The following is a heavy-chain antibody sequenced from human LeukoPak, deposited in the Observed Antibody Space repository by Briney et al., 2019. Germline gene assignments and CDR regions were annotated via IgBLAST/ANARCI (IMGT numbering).Heavy chain of an antibody. CDR2: ISGSGGNT. CDR1: GFTFSSYA. Sequence: GGSLRLSCAASGFTFSSYAMSWVRQAPGKGLEWVSVISGSGGNTYYADSVKGRFTISRDNSKNTLYLQMISLRAEDTAVYYCARSPQEIFEFWGQGTLVTVSS. V-gene: IGHV3-23*01. J-gene: IGHJ4*02. CDR3: ARSPQEIFEF.